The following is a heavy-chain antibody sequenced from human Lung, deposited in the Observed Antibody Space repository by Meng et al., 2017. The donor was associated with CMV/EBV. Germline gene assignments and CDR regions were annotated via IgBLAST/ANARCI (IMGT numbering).Heavy chain of an antibody. CDR3: ARQAPDNYFDT. CDR2: TYSDGTT. J-gene: IGHJ5*02. V-gene: IGHV4-31*03. CDR1: RGPVSSGGDC. Sequence: SVSRGPVSSGGDCWSWTRQRHEKGLEWIGYTYSDGTTHHNPSLRSRISISVDTSKKQFYLKLDSVTAADTAVYYCARQAPDNYFDTWGQGALVTVSS.